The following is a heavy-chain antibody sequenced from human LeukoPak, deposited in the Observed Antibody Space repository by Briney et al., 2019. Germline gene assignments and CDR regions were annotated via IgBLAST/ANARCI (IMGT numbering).Heavy chain of an antibody. CDR3: ARGGIQLWSNNWVDP. Sequence: PSETLSLTCTVSGGSMGSYYWSWIRQPPGKGLEWIGYVYYSGTTNYNPSLRSRVTISVDTSKNQFSLKLSSVTAADTAVYYCARGGIQLWSNNWVDPWGQGILVTVSS. V-gene: IGHV4-59*01. D-gene: IGHD5-18*01. CDR2: VYYSGTT. CDR1: GGSMGSYY. J-gene: IGHJ5*02.